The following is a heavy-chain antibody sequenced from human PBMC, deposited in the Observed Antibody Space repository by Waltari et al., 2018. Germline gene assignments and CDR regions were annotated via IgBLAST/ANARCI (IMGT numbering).Heavy chain of an antibody. Sequence: QVQLQQWGAGLLKPSETLSLTCAVYGGSFSGYYWSWIRQPPGKGLEWIGEINHSGSTNYNPSLKSRVTISVDTSKNQFSLKLSSVTAADTAVYYCARAPDDDGDYGDYRPFDYWGQGTLVTVSS. CDR2: INHSGST. V-gene: IGHV4-34*01. J-gene: IGHJ4*02. CDR1: GGSFSGYY. D-gene: IGHD4-17*01. CDR3: ARAPDDDGDYGDYRPFDY.